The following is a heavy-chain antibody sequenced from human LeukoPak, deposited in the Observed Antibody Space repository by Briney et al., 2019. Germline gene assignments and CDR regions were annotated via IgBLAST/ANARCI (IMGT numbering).Heavy chain of an antibody. V-gene: IGHV3-23*01. CDR2: ISASGGST. J-gene: IGHJ4*02. Sequence: GGSLRLSCTASGFTFSSCAMSWVRQAPGKGLEWVSAISASGGSTYYADFGKGQFTISRDNSKNTLYLQMHSLRAEDTAVYYCAKADTFGGVIVLYYFDYWGQGTLVIVSS. CDR3: AKADTFGGVIVLYYFDY. CDR1: GFTFSSCA. D-gene: IGHD3-16*02.